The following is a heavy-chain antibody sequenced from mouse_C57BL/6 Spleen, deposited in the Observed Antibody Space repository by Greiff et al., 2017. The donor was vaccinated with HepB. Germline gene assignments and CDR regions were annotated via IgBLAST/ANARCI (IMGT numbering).Heavy chain of an antibody. CDR2: INPGSGGT. CDR1: GYAFTNYL. V-gene: IGHV1-54*01. Sequence: VQLVESGAELVRPGTSVKVSCKASGYAFTNYLIEWVKQRPGQGLEWIGVINPGSGGTNYNEKFKGKATLTADKSSSTAYMQLSSLTSEDSAVYFCARGGVEFAVWGQGTLVTVSA. CDR3: ARGGVEFAV. J-gene: IGHJ3*01.